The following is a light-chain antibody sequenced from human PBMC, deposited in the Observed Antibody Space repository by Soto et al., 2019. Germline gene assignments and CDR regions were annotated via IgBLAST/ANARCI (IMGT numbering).Light chain of an antibody. CDR1: QSVSNSY. V-gene: IGKV3-20*01. CDR2: GAS. Sequence: EIVLTQSPGTLSLSPGEGATLSCRASQSVSNSYLAWYQQKPGQAPRLLIYGASSRATGIPDRFSGSGSGTDFTLTISRLEPEDFAVYYCQQYGSSGTFGQGTKVDI. J-gene: IGKJ1*01. CDR3: QQYGSSGT.